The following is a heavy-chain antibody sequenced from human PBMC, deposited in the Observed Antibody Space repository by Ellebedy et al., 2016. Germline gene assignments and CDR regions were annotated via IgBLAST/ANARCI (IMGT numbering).Heavy chain of an antibody. CDR2: INGGGYTT. J-gene: IGHJ4*02. CDR3: RQGHYFDQ. CDR1: GIGFSDFF. Sequence: GESLKISCAASGIGFSDFFMSWVRRAPGKGLEWVSTINGGGYTTYFADSVRGRFAISRDNSKNMVFLQMNNLRVEDTALYYCRQGHYFDQWGQGALVTVSS. V-gene: IGHV3-23*01.